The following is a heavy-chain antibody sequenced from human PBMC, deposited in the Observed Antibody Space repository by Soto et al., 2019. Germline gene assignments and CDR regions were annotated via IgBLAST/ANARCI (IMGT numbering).Heavy chain of an antibody. Sequence: GGSLRLSCAASGFTFSSYGMHWVRQAPGKGLEWVAVIWYDGSNKYYADSVKGRFTISRDNSKNTLYLQMNSLRAEDTAVYYCARDSDSSGYYSDIDYWGQGTLVTVSS. J-gene: IGHJ4*02. CDR2: IWYDGSNK. CDR1: GFTFSSYG. D-gene: IGHD3-22*01. V-gene: IGHV3-33*01. CDR3: ARDSDSSGYYSDIDY.